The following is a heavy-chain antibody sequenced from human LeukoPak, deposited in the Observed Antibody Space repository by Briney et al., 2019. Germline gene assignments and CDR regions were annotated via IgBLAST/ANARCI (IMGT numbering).Heavy chain of an antibody. D-gene: IGHD1-1*01. J-gene: IGHJ4*02. CDR1: GGSISSGAYY. CDR2: IGYTGDT. Sequence: SETLSLTCTVSGGSISSGAYYWSWVRQLPEKGLDWNGYIGYTGDTYYNPSLRRRATISNDTSKTQFFLRLNSLTAADTAVYSCARVAAATTNPRFDFWGQGTLVTVSS. V-gene: IGHV4-31*03. CDR3: ARVAAATTNPRFDF.